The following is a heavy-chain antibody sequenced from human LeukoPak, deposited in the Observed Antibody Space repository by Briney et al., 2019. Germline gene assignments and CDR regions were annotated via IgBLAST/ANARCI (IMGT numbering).Heavy chain of an antibody. CDR2: INPNSGGT. Sequence: ASVKVSCKASGYTFTGYYMHWVRQAPGQGLEWMGWINPNSGGTNYAQKFQGWVTMTRDTSISTAYMELSRLRSDDTAVYFCARTAVGYSSSWYYFDYWGQGTLVTVSS. CDR1: GYTFTGYY. V-gene: IGHV1-2*04. J-gene: IGHJ4*02. D-gene: IGHD6-13*01. CDR3: ARTAVGYSSSWYYFDY.